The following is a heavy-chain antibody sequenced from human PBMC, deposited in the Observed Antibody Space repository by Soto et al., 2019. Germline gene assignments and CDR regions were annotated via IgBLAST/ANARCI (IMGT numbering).Heavy chain of an antibody. CDR3: AMVDVYVTPSPQDV. CDR2: INAYNGNT. Sequence: QVQLVQSGAEVKNPGASVKVSCKASGYRFTSYGIGWVRQAPGQGLEWMGWINAYNGNTNYAQNLQGRVTLTTDTSTSTAYMELRSLGSNDTAVYYCAMVDVYVTPSPQDVWGQGTTVTVSS. CDR1: GYRFTSYG. J-gene: IGHJ6*02. D-gene: IGHD3-16*01. V-gene: IGHV1-18*01.